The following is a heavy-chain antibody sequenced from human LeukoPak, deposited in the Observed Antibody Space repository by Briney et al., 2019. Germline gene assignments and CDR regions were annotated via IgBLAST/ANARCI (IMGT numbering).Heavy chain of an antibody. CDR1: GFSVNSHY. CDR3: AREPSGNSYRGDFDY. CDR2: IYAGGNT. J-gene: IGHJ4*02. Sequence: AGGSLRLSCAASGFSVNSHYMNWVRQAPGKGLEWVSIIYAGGNTFYADSVKGRFTISRDTSSNTLYLEMNSLRAEDTAFYYCAREPSGNSYRGDFDYWGQGTLVSVSS. V-gene: IGHV3-66*01. D-gene: IGHD3-10*01.